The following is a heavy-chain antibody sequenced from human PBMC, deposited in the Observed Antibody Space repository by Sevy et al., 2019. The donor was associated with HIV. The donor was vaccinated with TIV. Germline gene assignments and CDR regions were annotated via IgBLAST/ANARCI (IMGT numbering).Heavy chain of an antibody. V-gene: IGHV3-30*04. J-gene: IGHJ4*02. CDR3: ARERGLGATTAGSGFDI. D-gene: IGHD1-26*01. CDR1: GFTFSRYV. Sequence: GGSLRLSCAASGFTFSRYVLHWVRQAPGKGLEWVAVISYDGRNEYYADSVKGRFTISRDNSKNTLNLQMNSLKSEDTAVYYCARERGLGATTAGSGFDIWGQGTLVTVSS. CDR2: ISYDGRNE.